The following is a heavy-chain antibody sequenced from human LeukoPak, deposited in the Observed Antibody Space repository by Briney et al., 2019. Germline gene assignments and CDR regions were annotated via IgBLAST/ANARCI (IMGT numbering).Heavy chain of an antibody. Sequence: QAGGSLRLSCAASGFTFSSYGMHWVRQAPGKGLEWVAVISYDGSNKYYADSVKGRFTISRDNSKNTLYLQMNSLRAEDTAVYYCAKDRVAVARTFDYWGQGTLVTVSS. CDR2: ISYDGSNK. CDR1: GFTFSSYG. J-gene: IGHJ4*02. V-gene: IGHV3-30*18. CDR3: AKDRVAVARTFDY. D-gene: IGHD6-19*01.